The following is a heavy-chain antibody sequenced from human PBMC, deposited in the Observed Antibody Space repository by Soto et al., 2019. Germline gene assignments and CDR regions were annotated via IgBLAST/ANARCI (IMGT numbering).Heavy chain of an antibody. V-gene: IGHV4-61*01. CDR1: GGSFKSGSYS. D-gene: IGHD3-3*01. Sequence: ASTLSLTCTFSGGSFKSGSYSWSWIRQPPGKGLEWIGYVYHTVRTSYNPSLKSRVSISMDTSKNQFSLNLDSVTAADTAVYFCARDFAYFDSWGQGTLVTVSS. CDR2: VYHTVRT. J-gene: IGHJ4*02. CDR3: ARDFAYFDS.